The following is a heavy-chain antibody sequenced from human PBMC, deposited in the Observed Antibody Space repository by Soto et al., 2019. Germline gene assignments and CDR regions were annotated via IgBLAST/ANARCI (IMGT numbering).Heavy chain of an antibody. CDR3: AKPSYDFWSGYYHPFDY. V-gene: IGHV3-33*03. CDR1: GFSFSSFG. Sequence: QVQLVESGGGVVQPGRSLRLSCAASGFSFSSFGMHWVRQAPGKGLEWVAVIWYDGSLEYYADSVEGRFTISRDNSKNTLYLQMNSLRVEDTAVYYCAKPSYDFWSGYYHPFDYWGQGTLVTVSS. CDR2: IWYDGSLE. J-gene: IGHJ4*02. D-gene: IGHD3-3*01.